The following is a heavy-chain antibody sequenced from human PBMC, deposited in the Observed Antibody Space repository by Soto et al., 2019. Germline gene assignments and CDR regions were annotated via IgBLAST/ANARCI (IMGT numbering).Heavy chain of an antibody. D-gene: IGHD1-7*01. Sequence: HPGGSLRLSCAASGFTFDDYAMHWVRQAPGKGLEWVSGISWNSGSIGYADSVKGRFTISRDNAKNSLYLQMNSLRAEDTALYYCAKDITGTIYWGQGTLVTVSS. J-gene: IGHJ4*02. V-gene: IGHV3-9*01. CDR2: ISWNSGSI. CDR3: AKDITGTIY. CDR1: GFTFDDYA.